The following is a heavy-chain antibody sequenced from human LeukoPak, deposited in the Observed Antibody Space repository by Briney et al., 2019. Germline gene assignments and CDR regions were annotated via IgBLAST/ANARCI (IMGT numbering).Heavy chain of an antibody. Sequence: ASVKVSCKASGYTFTGYYMHWVRQAPGQGLEWMGWINPNSGGTNYAQKFQGRVTMTRDTSISTAYMELSRLRSDDTAVYYCARGRHIVVVPAAMSDYWGQGTLVTVSS. J-gene: IGHJ4*02. V-gene: IGHV1-2*02. CDR2: INPNSGGT. CDR1: GYTFTGYY. CDR3: ARGRHIVVVPAAMSDY. D-gene: IGHD2-2*01.